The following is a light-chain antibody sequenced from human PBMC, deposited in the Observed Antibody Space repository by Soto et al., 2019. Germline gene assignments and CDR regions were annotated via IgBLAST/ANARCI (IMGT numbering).Light chain of an antibody. CDR1: SSNIGSNT. CDR2: SNN. CDR3: VAWDDSMNGYVV. J-gene: IGLJ2*01. Sequence: SVLTQPPSASGTPGQRVTISCSGSSSNIGSNTVNWYQQLPGTAPKLVIYSNNQRPSGVPDRFSGSKSGTSASLAISGLQSEDEADYYCVAWDDSMNGYVVFGRGTKVTVL. V-gene: IGLV1-44*01.